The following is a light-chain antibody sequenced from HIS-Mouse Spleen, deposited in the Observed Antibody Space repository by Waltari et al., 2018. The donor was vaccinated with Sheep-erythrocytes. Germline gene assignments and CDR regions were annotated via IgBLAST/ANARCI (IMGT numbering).Light chain of an antibody. CDR2: EGS. CDR1: SSNIGSNT. CDR3: CSYAGSSTPWV. V-gene: IGLV1-44*01. Sequence: QSVLTQPPSASGTPGQRVTISCSGSSSNIGSNTVNWYQQLPGTAPKLMIYEGSKRHAGVSNHFSGSKSGRTASLTISGLQAEDEADYYCCSYAGSSTPWVFGGGTKLTVL. J-gene: IGLJ3*02.